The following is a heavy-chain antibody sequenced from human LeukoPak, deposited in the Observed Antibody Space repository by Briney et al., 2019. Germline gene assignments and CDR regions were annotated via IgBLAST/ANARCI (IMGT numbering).Heavy chain of an antibody. V-gene: IGHV3-7*01. D-gene: IGHD3-3*01. Sequence: GGSLRLSCAASEFTFSSYWTTWVRQAPGKGLEWVANIKQDGSEKYYVDSVKGRFTISRGNAKNTLYLQMNSLRAEDTAVYYCAREGASYYDFWSGYSPTYYYGMDVWGQGTTVTVSS. CDR3: AREGASYYDFWSGYSPTYYYGMDV. CDR1: EFTFSSYW. CDR2: IKQDGSEK. J-gene: IGHJ6*02.